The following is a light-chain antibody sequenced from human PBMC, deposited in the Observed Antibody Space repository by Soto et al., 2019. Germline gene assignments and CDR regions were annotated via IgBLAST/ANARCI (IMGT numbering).Light chain of an antibody. CDR2: GAS. Sequence: EVVMTQSPATLSVSPGERVTLSCRASQSISSNLAWYQLKAGQTPRLLVYGASTRATGFPGKFSGSGSGTEFTLTISDLQSEDVAVYFCQQYNDWPPTFGQGTKV. CDR3: QQYNDWPPT. V-gene: IGKV3-15*01. CDR1: QSISSN. J-gene: IGKJ1*01.